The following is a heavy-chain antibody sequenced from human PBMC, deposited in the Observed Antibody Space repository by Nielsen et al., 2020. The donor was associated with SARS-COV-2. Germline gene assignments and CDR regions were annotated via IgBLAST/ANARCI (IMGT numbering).Heavy chain of an antibody. CDR1: GFTFSSYG. CDR3: ARGGPIAAAGKAYYGMDV. Sequence: GESLKISCAASGFTFSSYGMHWVRQAPGKGLEWVAVISYDGSNKYYADSVKGRFTISRDNSKNTLYLQMNSLRAEDTAVYYCARGGPIAAAGKAYYGMDVWGQGTTVTVSS. V-gene: IGHV3-30*03. CDR2: ISYDGSNK. D-gene: IGHD6-13*01. J-gene: IGHJ6*02.